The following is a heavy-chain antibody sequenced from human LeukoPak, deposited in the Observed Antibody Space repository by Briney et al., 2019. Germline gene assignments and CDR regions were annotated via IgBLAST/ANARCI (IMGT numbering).Heavy chain of an antibody. CDR2: INHSGST. V-gene: IGHV4-34*01. CDR1: GGSFSGYY. D-gene: IGHD5-24*01. J-gene: IGHJ4*02. CDR3: ARGPMGRWSRHGYRD. Sequence: SETLSLTCAVYGGSFSGYYWSWIRQPPGKGLEWIGEINHSGSTNYNPSLKSRVTISVDTSKNQFSLKLSSVTAADTAVYYCARGPMGRWSRHGYRDWGQGTLVTVSS.